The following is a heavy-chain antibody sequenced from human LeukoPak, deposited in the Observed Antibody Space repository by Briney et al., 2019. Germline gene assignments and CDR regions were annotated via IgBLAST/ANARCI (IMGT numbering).Heavy chain of an antibody. V-gene: IGHV3-7*01. CDR3: AKVAKYYYGSETYYFFEH. D-gene: IGHD3-10*01. J-gene: IGHJ4*02. CDR1: GFTFNKYA. CDR2: IKQDGTEK. Sequence: GRSLRLSCAASGFTFNKYAMHWVRQAPGKGLEWVANIKQDGTEKYYVDSVKGRFTISRDNAKNSLYLQMNSLRVEDTAVYYCAKVAKYYYGSETYYFFEHWGQGTPVTASS.